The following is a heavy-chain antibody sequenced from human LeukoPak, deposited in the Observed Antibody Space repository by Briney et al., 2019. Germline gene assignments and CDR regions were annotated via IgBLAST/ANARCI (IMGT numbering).Heavy chain of an antibody. J-gene: IGHJ4*02. CDR3: ARHRGYSGSYYLDY. CDR2: IYHSGST. V-gene: IGHV4-38-2*02. CDR1: GYSISSGYY. Sequence: SETLSLTCTVSGYSISSGYYWGWIRQPPGKGLEWIGSIYHSGSTYYNPSLKSRVTISVDTSKNQFSMKLSSVTAPDTAVYYCARHRGYSGSYYLDYWGQGTLVTVSS. D-gene: IGHD1-26*01.